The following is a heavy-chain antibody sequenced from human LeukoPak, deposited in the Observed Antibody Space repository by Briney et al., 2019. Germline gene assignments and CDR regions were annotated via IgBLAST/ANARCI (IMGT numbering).Heavy chain of an antibody. CDR2: IYYSGRT. CDR3: ARDLAGPLDGYNKRFLLCAFDI. J-gene: IGHJ3*02. D-gene: IGHD5-24*01. Sequence: SSETLSLTCTVSGGSISSSSYYWGWIRQPPGKGLEWIGSIYYSGRTYYNPSLKSRVTISVDTSKNQFSLKLSSVTAADTAVYYCARDLAGPLDGYNKRFLLCAFDIWGQGTMVTVSS. V-gene: IGHV4-39*07. CDR1: GGSISSSSYY.